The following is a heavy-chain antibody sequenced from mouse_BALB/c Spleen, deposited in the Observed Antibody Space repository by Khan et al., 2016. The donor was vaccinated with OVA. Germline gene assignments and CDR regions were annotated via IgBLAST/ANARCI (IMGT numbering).Heavy chain of an antibody. CDR2: IWGDGSK. CDR1: GFSLTGYG. CDR3: ARAYYGNYREAMDY. V-gene: IGHV2-6-7*01. J-gene: IGHJ4*01. D-gene: IGHD2-10*01. Sequence: QVQLKESGPGLVAPSQSLSITCTVSGFSLTGYGVNWVSQPPGKGLEWMGMIWGDGSKDYNSAHISRLNLSKDNSKSQVFLKMSSLQTEDTARYYGARAYYGNYREAMDYWGQGTSVTVSS.